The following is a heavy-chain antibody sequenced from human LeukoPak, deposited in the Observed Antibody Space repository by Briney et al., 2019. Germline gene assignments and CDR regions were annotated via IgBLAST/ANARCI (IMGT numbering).Heavy chain of an antibody. D-gene: IGHD6-6*01. CDR3: AKGMYSSSSPFDY. V-gene: IGHV3-30*02. CDR1: GFTFSSYG. J-gene: IGHJ4*02. Sequence: PGGSLRLSCAASGFTFSSYGMHWVRQAPGKGLEWVAFIRYDGSNKYYADSVKGRFTISRDNSKNTLYLQMNSLRAEDTAVCYCAKGMYSSSSPFDYWGQGTLVTVSS. CDR2: IRYDGSNK.